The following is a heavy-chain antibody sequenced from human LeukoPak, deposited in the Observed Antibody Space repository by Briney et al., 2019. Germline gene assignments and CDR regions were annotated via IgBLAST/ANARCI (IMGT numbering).Heavy chain of an antibody. CDR3: AKGSSSWYESLDYYYGMDV. Sequence: GGSLRLSCAASGFTFSSYAMSWVRQAPGKGLEWVSAISGSGGSTYYADSVKGRFTISRDNSKNTLYLQMNSLRAEDTAAYYCAKGSSSWYESLDYYYGMDVWGQGTTVTVSS. CDR2: ISGSGGST. D-gene: IGHD6-13*01. V-gene: IGHV3-23*01. J-gene: IGHJ6*02. CDR1: GFTFSSYA.